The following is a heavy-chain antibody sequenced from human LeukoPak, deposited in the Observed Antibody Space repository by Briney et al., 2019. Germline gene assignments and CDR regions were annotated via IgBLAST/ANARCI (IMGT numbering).Heavy chain of an antibody. CDR3: ARDYSRYFDL. J-gene: IGHJ4*02. Sequence: ASVKVSCKASGYTFTGYDIYWVRQAPGQGLEWMGWINPNSGGTDYTQKFQGRVTMTRDTSISTAYMELSRLRSDDTAVYYCARDYSRYFDLWGQGTLVTVSS. CDR2: INPNSGGT. CDR1: GYTFTGYD. V-gene: IGHV1-2*02. D-gene: IGHD4-11*01.